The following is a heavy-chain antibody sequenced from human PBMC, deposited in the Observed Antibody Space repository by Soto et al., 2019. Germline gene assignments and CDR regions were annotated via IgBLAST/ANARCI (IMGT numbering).Heavy chain of an antibody. D-gene: IGHD2-2*01. J-gene: IGHJ6*02. Sequence: SETLSLTCTVSGGSISSGGYYWSWIRQHPGKGLEWIGYIYYSGSTYYNPSLKSRVTISVDTSKNQFSLKLSSVTAADTAVYYCASGKIVVVPAALYGMDVWGQGTTVTVSS. V-gene: IGHV4-31*03. CDR2: IYYSGST. CDR3: ASGKIVVVPAALYGMDV. CDR1: GGSISSGGYY.